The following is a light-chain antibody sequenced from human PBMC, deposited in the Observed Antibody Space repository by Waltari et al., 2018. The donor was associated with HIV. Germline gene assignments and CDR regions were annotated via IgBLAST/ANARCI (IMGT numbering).Light chain of an antibody. CDR3: QKYNSALGGT. CDR2: AAS. J-gene: IGKJ3*01. V-gene: IGKV1-27*01. CDR1: QGSNNS. Sequence: DIQMTQSPSSLSASVGDRVTITCRASQGSNNSLAWYQQKPGKVPNLLIYAASTLQSGGPSLFSRSGSGTDFTLTISSLQPEDVATYYCQKYNSALGGTFGPVTKVCIK.